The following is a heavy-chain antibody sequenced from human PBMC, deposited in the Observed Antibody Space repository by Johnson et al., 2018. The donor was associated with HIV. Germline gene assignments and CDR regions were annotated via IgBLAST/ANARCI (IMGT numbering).Heavy chain of an antibody. V-gene: IGHV3-66*02. CDR3: ASSESLGAFDI. Sequence: VQLVESGGGLVQPGGSLRLSCAASGFTFSSYWMSWVRQSPGKGLEWVSVIYSGGSTYYADSVKGRFTISRDNSKNTLYLQMNSLRAEDTAVYYCASSESLGAFDIWGRGTMVTVSS. CDR2: IYSGGST. CDR1: GFTFSSYW. D-gene: IGHD1-26*01. J-gene: IGHJ3*02.